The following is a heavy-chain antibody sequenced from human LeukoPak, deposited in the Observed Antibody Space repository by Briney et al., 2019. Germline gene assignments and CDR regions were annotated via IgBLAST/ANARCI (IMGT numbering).Heavy chain of an antibody. CDR2: IKNEAAGGTT. J-gene: IGHJ4*02. Sequence: GGSLRLSCGASGFTFNNAWMTWIRQAPGKGLEWVGRIKNEAAGGTTDYAAPVKGRFTVSRDDSKSTLYLQMNSLKIEDTAVYYCTTTLSEGRGINSKIDYWGQGVLVTVSS. V-gene: IGHV3-15*01. CDR1: GFTFNNAW. D-gene: IGHD3-10*01. CDR3: TTTLSEGRGINSKIDY.